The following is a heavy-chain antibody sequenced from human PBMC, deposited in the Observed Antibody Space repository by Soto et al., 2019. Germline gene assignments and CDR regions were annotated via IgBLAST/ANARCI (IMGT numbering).Heavy chain of an antibody. CDR3: ARHGRYSSSSGYYYYGMDV. V-gene: IGHV1-18*01. CDR1: GYTFTSYG. Sequence: QVQLVQSGAEVKKPGASVKVSCKASGYTFTSYGISWVRQAPGQGLEWMGWISAYNGNTNYAQKLQGRVTMTTDTSTSTAYMELMSLRPDDTAVYYCARHGRYSSSSGYYYYGMDVWGQGTTVTVSS. CDR2: ISAYNGNT. D-gene: IGHD6-6*01. J-gene: IGHJ6*02.